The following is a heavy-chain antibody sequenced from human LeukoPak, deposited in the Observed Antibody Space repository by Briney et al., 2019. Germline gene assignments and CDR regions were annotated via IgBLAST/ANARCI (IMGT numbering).Heavy chain of an antibody. V-gene: IGHV4-59*08. J-gene: IGHJ4*02. CDR1: GCSISSYY. CDR3: ARHGSGWFYFDY. Sequence: PAETLSLTCTASGCSISSYYWSWIRQPPGKGLEWIGYIYYSGSTNYNPSLKSRVTISVDTSKDQFSLKLSSVTAADTAVYYCARHGSGWFYFDYWGQGTLVTVSS. D-gene: IGHD6-13*01. CDR2: IYYSGST.